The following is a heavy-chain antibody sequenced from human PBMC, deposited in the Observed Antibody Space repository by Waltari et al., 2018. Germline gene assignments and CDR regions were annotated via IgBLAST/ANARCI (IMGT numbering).Heavy chain of an antibody. CDR2: LTSSGDNT. D-gene: IGHD4-4*01. CDR3: AKDRTVTIDLYYYGLDV. J-gene: IGHJ6*02. Sequence: EVQLVESGGGLVQPGGSLRLSCAASGFTFSSYAMTWVRQAPGNGLEWFSALTSSGDNTFYADSVRGRFTISRDNSKNTLYLQMNSLRAEDTAVYYCAKDRTVTIDLYYYGLDVWGQGTTVTVSS. V-gene: IGHV3-23*04. CDR1: GFTFSSYA.